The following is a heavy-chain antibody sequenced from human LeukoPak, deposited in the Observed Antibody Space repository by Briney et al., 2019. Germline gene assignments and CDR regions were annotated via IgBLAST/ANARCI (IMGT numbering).Heavy chain of an antibody. J-gene: IGHJ5*02. V-gene: IGHV4-4*07. CDR1: GDSVSGYY. D-gene: IGHD4-23*01. CDR3: ARARGGNSYWFDP. Sequence: SETLSLTCTVSGDSVSGYYWSWIRQPAGKGLQWIGRLYAGGSTNYHPTLKSRVTMSLDTSKNQFSLKLNSVTAADTAVYFCARARGGNSYWFDPWGQGTLVTVAS. CDR2: LYAGGST.